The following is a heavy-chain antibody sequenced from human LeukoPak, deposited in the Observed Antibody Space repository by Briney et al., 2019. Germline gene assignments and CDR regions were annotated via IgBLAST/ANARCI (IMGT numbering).Heavy chain of an antibody. Sequence: GGSLRLSSAAYGFTFSSYAMNWVRQAPGKGLEWVSGISESSGNTYYADSVKGRFTISRDNSKNTLYLQMNSLRAEDTAVYYCAKGLIPGRLRFGVDVWGQGTTVTVSS. D-gene: IGHD6-25*01. V-gene: IGHV3-23*01. CDR2: ISESSGNT. J-gene: IGHJ6*02. CDR3: AKGLIPGRLRFGVDV. CDR1: GFTFSSYA.